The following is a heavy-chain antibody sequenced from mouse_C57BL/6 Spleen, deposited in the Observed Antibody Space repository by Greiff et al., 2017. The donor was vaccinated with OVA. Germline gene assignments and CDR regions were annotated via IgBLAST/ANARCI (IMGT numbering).Heavy chain of an antibody. CDR1: GFTFSDYG. CDR3: ARDGSSYLWYFDV. Sequence: EVKLVESGGGLVKPGGSLKLSCAASGFTFSDYGMHWVRQAPEKGLEWVAYISSGSSTIYYADTVKGRFTISRDNAKNTLFLQMTSLRSEDTAMYYCARDGSSYLWYFDVWGTGTTVTVSS. D-gene: IGHD1-1*01. J-gene: IGHJ1*03. CDR2: ISSGSSTI. V-gene: IGHV5-17*01.